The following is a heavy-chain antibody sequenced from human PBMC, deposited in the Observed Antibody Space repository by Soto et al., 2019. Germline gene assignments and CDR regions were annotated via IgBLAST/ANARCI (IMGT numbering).Heavy chain of an antibody. J-gene: IGHJ5*01. CDR2: IYFSGST. D-gene: IGHD3-3*01. CDR3: ARVVGGHYSTNWLDS. CDR1: GGSISSGDYY. Sequence: SETLSLTCTVSGGSISSGDYYWSWIRQSPGRGLEWIGYIYFSGSTYYNPSLKSRVTISVDTSKNQFSLKLRSVTAADTAVYYCARVVGGHYSTNWLDSWGQGTLVTVSS. V-gene: IGHV4-30-4*02.